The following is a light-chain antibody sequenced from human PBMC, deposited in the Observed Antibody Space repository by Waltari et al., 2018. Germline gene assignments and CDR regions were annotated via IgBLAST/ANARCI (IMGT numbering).Light chain of an antibody. CDR1: ESVISNY. Sequence: ETVLTQSPGTLSLSPGERVTLSCRASESVISNYLAWFQQKPGQAPRLLIYGVSNRATGIPFRFSGSGSGTDFTLTISGLEPEDFAVYYCHQYGDSPWTFGHGTKLEFK. CDR3: HQYGDSPWT. J-gene: IGKJ1*01. V-gene: IGKV3-20*01. CDR2: GVS.